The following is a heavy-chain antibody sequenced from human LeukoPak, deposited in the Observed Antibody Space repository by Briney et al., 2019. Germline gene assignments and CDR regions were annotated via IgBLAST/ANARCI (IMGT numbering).Heavy chain of an antibody. J-gene: IGHJ4*02. CDR2: IWYDGSNK. CDR1: GFTFSSYG. D-gene: IGHD3-3*01. CDR3: ARGSITIFGVVQGD. Sequence: GGSLRLSCAASGFTFSSYGMHWVRQAPGKGLEWVAVIWYDGSNKYYADSVKGRFTISRDNSKNTLYLQMNSLRAEDTAVYYCARGSITIFGVVQGDWGQGTLVTVSS. V-gene: IGHV3-33*01.